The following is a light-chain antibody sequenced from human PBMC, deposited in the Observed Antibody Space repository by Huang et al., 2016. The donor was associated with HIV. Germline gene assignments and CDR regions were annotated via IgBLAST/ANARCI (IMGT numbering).Light chain of an antibody. J-gene: IGKJ1*01. V-gene: IGKV1-17*03. Sequence: DIQLTQSLFAMSASVGDRVSITCRASQDISNYLAWFQQKPGGAPKRLIYAASSLQSGVPSRFSASGSGTKFTLKISGLQPEDFATYYCLQHHGYPRTFGQGTKV. CDR2: AAS. CDR3: LQHHGYPRT. CDR1: QDISNY.